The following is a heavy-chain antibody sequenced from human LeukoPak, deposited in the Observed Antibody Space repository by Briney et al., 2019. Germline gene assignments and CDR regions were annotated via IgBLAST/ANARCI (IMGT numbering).Heavy chain of an antibody. Sequence: PSETLSLTCTVSGGSISTHYWSWIRQPPGKGLEWIGYVLDSERTKDHPSLKSRATLSADTSKNQFSLRLTSVTAADSAVYYCATIKRGSIFGYFDFWGQGVLVTVSS. D-gene: IGHD5-18*01. V-gene: IGHV4-59*11. CDR1: GGSISTHY. CDR2: VLDSERT. J-gene: IGHJ4*02. CDR3: ATIKRGSIFGYFDF.